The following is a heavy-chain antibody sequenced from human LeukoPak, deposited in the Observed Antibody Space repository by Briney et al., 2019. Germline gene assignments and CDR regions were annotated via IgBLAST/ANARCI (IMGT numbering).Heavy chain of an antibody. V-gene: IGHV3-30*02. CDR2: IRYDGSNK. J-gene: IGHJ4*02. CDR1: GFTFSSYG. D-gene: IGHD6-19*01. CDR3: AKDQQWLVNFIDY. Sequence: GGSLRLSCAASGFTFSSYGMHWVRQAPGKGLEWVAFIRYDGSNKYYADSVKGRYTIHRENPKNTMYLQMNSLRAEDTAVYYCAKDQQWLVNFIDYWGQGTLVTVSS.